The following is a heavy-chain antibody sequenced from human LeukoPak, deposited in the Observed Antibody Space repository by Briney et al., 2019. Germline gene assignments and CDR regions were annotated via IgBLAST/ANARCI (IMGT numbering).Heavy chain of an antibody. V-gene: IGHV4-39*07. D-gene: IGHD6-13*01. Sequence: SETPSLTCTVSGGSISSSSYYWGWIRQPPGKGLEWIGSIYYSGSTYYNPSLKSRVTMSVDTSKNQFSLKLSSVTAADTAVYYCARAPGYSSSRHYYYYMDVWGKGTTVTVSS. J-gene: IGHJ6*03. CDR1: GGSISSSSYY. CDR3: ARAPGYSSSRHYYYYMDV. CDR2: IYYSGST.